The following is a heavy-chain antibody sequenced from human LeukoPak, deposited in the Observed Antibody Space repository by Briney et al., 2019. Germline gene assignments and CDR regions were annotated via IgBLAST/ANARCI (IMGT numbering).Heavy chain of an antibody. V-gene: IGHV3-21*01. J-gene: IGHJ4*02. CDR3: ARTLRDYAWGSYRPGKDY. Sequence: GGSLRLSCAASGFIFSSYSMNWVRQAPGKGLEWVSSISSSSSYINYADSVKGRFTISRNNTKNLLYLQMKSLRAEDTAVYYCARTLRDYAWGSYRPGKDYWGQGTLVTVSS. CDR1: GFIFSSYS. CDR2: ISSSSSYI. D-gene: IGHD3-16*02.